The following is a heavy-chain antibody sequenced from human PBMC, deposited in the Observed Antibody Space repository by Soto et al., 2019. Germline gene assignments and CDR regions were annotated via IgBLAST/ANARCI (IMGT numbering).Heavy chain of an antibody. CDR2: IWYDGSNK. J-gene: IGHJ4*02. Sequence: GGSLRLSCAASGFTFSSYGMHWVRQAPGKGLEWVAVIWYDGSNKYYADSVKGRFTISRDNSKNTLYLQMNSLRAEDTAVYYCATNYYDSSGPALIDYWGQGTLVTVSS. CDR1: GFTFSSYG. D-gene: IGHD3-22*01. V-gene: IGHV3-33*08. CDR3: ATNYYDSSGPALIDY.